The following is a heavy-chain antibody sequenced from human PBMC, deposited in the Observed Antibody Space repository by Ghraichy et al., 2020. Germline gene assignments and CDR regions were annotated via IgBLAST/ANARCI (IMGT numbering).Heavy chain of an antibody. CDR3: ARDLQDPWTYYYYGMDV. J-gene: IGHJ6*02. Sequence: GESLNISCAASGFTFSSYWMHWVRQAPGKGLVWVSRINSDGSSTSYADSVKGRFTISRDNAKNTLYLQMNSLRAEDTAVYYCARDLQDPWTYYYYGMDVWGQRTTVTVSS. CDR2: INSDGSST. D-gene: IGHD1-1*01. CDR1: GFTFSSYW. V-gene: IGHV3-74*01.